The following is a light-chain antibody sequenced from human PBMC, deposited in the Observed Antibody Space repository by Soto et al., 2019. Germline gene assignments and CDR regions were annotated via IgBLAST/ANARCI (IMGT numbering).Light chain of an antibody. CDR2: DVD. J-gene: IGLJ2*01. CDR3: SASGGNDYFAL. CDR1: NSDIRGYKY. V-gene: IGLV2-8*01. Sequence: QSVLTQPPSASGSPGQSVTISCARTNSDIRGYKYVSWYQQHPGKAPKLLIYDVDKRPSGVPDRFSGAKSDNTASLTVSGLQAEDEAIYFCSASGGNDYFALFGGGTKVTVL.